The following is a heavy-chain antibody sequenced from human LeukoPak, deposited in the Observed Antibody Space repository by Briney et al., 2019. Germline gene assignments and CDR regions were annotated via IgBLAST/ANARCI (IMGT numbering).Heavy chain of an antibody. Sequence: ASVKVSCEVSGYTLTELSMHWVRQAPGKGLEWMGGFDPEDGETIYAQKFQGRVTMTEDTSTDTAYMELSSLRSEDTAVYYCAKGYSSGWYLDYWGQGTLVTVSS. CDR3: AKGYSSGWYLDY. CDR1: GYTLTELS. CDR2: FDPEDGET. V-gene: IGHV1-24*01. J-gene: IGHJ4*02. D-gene: IGHD6-19*01.